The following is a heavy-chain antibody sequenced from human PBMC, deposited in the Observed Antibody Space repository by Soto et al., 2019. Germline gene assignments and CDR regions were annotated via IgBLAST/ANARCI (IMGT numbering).Heavy chain of an antibody. V-gene: IGHV4-31*03. Sequence: QVQLQESGPGLVQPSQTLSLTSSVSGGSISSGGYHWTWFRQHPGRGLEWIGDIHYRGSRDYNPSLKSGVTISMDTTNNQFSLKLNCVTVAETAVYYCARPDRGGGRCNGRGNWFDPGGQGTLVTASS. CDR1: GGSISSGGYH. CDR2: IHYRGSR. J-gene: IGHJ5*02. D-gene: IGHD2-15*01. CDR3: ARPDRGGGRCNGRGNWFDP.